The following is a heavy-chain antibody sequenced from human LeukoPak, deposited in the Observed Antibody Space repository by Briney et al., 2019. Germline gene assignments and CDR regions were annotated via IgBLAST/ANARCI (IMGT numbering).Heavy chain of an antibody. CDR3: ARARYGSGGYFFDF. J-gene: IGHJ4*02. CDR2: IKQDGSEI. D-gene: IGHD3-10*01. CDR1: GFNFNSYW. Sequence: GGSLRLSCAASGFNFNSYWMSWVRQAPGKGLECVANIKQDGSEIYFVGSVKGRFTISRDNAKSSLYLQMNSLRGEDTAVYYCARARYGSGGYFFDFWGQGTLVTVSS. V-gene: IGHV3-7*04.